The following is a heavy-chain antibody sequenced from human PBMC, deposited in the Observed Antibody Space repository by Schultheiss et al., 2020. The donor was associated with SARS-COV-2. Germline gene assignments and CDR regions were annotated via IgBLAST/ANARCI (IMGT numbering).Heavy chain of an antibody. CDR3: ATLLYYYDNLDI. CDR2: ISWNSGSI. CDR1: GFTFDDYA. J-gene: IGHJ3*02. Sequence: SLKISCAASGFTFDDYAMHWVRQAPGKGLELVSGISWNSGSIGYADSVKGRFTISRDNSKNTLYLQMNSLRAEDTAVYYCATLLYYYDNLDIWGQGTMVTVSS. V-gene: IGHV3-9*01. D-gene: IGHD3-22*01.